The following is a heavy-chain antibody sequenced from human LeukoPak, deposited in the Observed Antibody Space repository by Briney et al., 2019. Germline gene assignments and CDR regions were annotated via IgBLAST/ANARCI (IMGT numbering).Heavy chain of an antibody. CDR2: ISPYNGDT. J-gene: IGHJ4*02. CDR3: ARVRWERGDLIDVFYLDQ. Sequence: GASVKVSCKASGYTLTSYGISWVRQAPGQGLEWMGWISPYNGDTNYVPKFQGRVTMTTDTSTNTAYMELRSLRSDDTAVYYCARVRWERGDLIDVFYLDQWGQGTLVTVSS. CDR1: GYTLTSYG. V-gene: IGHV1-18*01. D-gene: IGHD1-26*01.